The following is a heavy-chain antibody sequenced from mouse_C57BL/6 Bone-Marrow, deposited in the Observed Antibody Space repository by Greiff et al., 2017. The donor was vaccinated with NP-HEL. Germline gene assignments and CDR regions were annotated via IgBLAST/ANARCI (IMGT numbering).Heavy chain of an antibody. Sequence: QVQLQQPGAELVKPGASVKLSCKASGYTFTSYWMQWVKQRPGQGLEWIGEIDPSDSYTNYNQKFKGKATLTVDTSSSTAYMQLSSLTSEDSAVYYCARYYGSSYGYFDAWGTGTTVTVSS. CDR3: ARYYGSSYGYFDA. CDR1: GYTFTSYW. D-gene: IGHD1-1*01. CDR2: IDPSDSYT. V-gene: IGHV1-50*01. J-gene: IGHJ1*03.